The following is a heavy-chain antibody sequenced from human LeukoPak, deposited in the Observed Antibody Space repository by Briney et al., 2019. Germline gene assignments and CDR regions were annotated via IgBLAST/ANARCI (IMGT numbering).Heavy chain of an antibody. D-gene: IGHD6-13*01. CDR1: GFTFSSYG. J-gene: IGHJ4*02. CDR2: ISGSGGST. V-gene: IGHV3-23*01. CDR3: AKSVSYSSSWYLPGFDY. Sequence: GGSLRLSCAASGFTFSSYGMSWVRQAPGKGLEWVSAISGSGGSTYYADSVKGRFTISRDNSKNTLYLQMNSLRAEDAAVYYCAKSVSYSSSWYLPGFDYWGQGTLVTVSS.